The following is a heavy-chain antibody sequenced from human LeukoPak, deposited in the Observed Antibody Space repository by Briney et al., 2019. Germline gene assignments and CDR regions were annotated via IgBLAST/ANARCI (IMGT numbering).Heavy chain of an antibody. V-gene: IGHV4-61*01. CDR2: IYYSGST. D-gene: IGHD3-9*01. CDR1: GGSVSSGSYY. Sequence: SETLSLTCTVSGGSVSSGSYYWRWIRQPPGKGLEWNGYIYYSGSTNYNHSLKSRVTISVDTSKNQFSLKLSSVTAADTAVYYCARSRYYDILTGYYRGLDFDYWGQGTLVTVSS. J-gene: IGHJ4*02. CDR3: ARSRYYDILTGYYRGLDFDY.